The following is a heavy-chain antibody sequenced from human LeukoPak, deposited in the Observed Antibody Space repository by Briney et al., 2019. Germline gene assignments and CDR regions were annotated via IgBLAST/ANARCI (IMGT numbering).Heavy chain of an antibody. CDR1: GFAFSSYA. CDR2: VSNSGSST. J-gene: IGHJ3*02. Sequence: GGSLRLSCVASGFAFSSYAMNWVRQAPGKGLEWVLGVSNSGSSTYYTSSVKGRSTISRDNSKKMIFLQMNSLRAEDTALYYCAKEEGAFDIWGQGTMVTVSS. CDR3: AKEEGAFDI. V-gene: IGHV3-23*01.